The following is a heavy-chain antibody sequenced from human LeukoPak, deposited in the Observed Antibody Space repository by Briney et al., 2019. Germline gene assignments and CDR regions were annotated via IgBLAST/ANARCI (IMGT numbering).Heavy chain of an antibody. J-gene: IGHJ4*02. V-gene: IGHV3-30*02. CDR3: ARGRDGYTCLAD. CDR2: IRYDGSNK. D-gene: IGHD5-24*01. Sequence: GGSLRLSCAASGFTFSSYGMHWVRQAPGKGLEWVAFIRYDGSNKYYADSVKGRFTISRDNSKNTLYLQMNSLRAEDTAVYYCARGRDGYTCLADWGQGTLVTVSS. CDR1: GFTFSSYG.